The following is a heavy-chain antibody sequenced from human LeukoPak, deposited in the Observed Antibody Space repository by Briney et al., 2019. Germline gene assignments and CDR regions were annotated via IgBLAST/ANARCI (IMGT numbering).Heavy chain of an antibody. V-gene: IGHV7-4-1*02. CDR2: INTNTGNP. D-gene: IGHD6-19*01. Sequence: GASVKVSCKASGYTFTSYAMNWVRQAPGQGLEWMGWINTNTGNPTYAQGFTVRFVFSLDTSVSTAYLQISSLKAEDTAVYYCARAWWGSGWYSGGDYFDYWGQGPLVTVSS. CDR3: ARAWWGSGWYSGGDYFDY. J-gene: IGHJ4*02. CDR1: GYTFTSYA.